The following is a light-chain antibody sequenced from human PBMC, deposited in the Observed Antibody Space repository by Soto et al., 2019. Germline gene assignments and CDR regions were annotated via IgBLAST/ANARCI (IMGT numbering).Light chain of an antibody. CDR1: QSVSSSY. Sequence: EIVLTQSPGTLSLSPGERATLSCRASQSVSSSYLAWYQQKPGQAPRLLIYGASSRATGIPDRLSGSGSGTAFTLTISRLEPEDFAVYSCQQYGSSPGTFGQGTKLEIK. V-gene: IGKV3-20*01. CDR2: GAS. J-gene: IGKJ2*01. CDR3: QQYGSSPGT.